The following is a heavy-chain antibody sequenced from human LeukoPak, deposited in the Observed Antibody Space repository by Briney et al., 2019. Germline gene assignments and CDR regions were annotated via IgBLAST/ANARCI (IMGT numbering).Heavy chain of an antibody. CDR2: IDRDGSRI. J-gene: IGHJ4*02. CDR3: VRGTDYGGPHY. D-gene: IGHD4-23*01. V-gene: IGHV3-74*01. Sequence: GGSLRLSCAVSGFTFSSYWMHWVRQAPGKGLVWVSRIDRDGSRINYADSVKGRFTISRDNGKNTLFLQMNSLRAEDAAVYYCVRGTDYGGPHYWGQGTLVTVSS. CDR1: GFTFSSYW.